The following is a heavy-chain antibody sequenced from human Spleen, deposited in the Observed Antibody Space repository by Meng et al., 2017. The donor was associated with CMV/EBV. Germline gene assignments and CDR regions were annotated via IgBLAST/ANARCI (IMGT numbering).Heavy chain of an antibody. Sequence: QTTFKDSGPPLWKPTQPLSLTCTFSGFSLSTSGVGVGWIRQPPGKALEWLALIYWNDDKRYSPSLKSRLTITKDTSKNQVVLTMTNMDPVDTATYYCAHRRGYSYGYDYWGQGTLVTVSS. CDR3: AHRRGYSYGYDY. J-gene: IGHJ4*02. CDR1: GFSLSTSGVG. D-gene: IGHD5-18*01. CDR2: IYWNDDK. V-gene: IGHV2-5*01.